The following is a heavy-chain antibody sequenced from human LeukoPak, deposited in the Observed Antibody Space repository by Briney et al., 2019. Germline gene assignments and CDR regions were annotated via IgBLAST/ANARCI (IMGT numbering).Heavy chain of an antibody. CDR3: VTDYGDYFDY. Sequence: GESLKISCKVSGYGLTNFWINWVRQMPGKGLEWMGRIDPSDSYSNYNPSSQGHVSLSADKSTTTAYLQWSSLKASDTAIYYCVTDYGDYFDYWGQGTLVIVSS. V-gene: IGHV5-10-1*01. J-gene: IGHJ4*02. CDR2: IDPSDSYS. D-gene: IGHD4-17*01. CDR1: GYGLTNFW.